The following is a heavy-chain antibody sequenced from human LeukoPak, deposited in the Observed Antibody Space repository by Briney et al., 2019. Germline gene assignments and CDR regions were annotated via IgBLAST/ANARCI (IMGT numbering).Heavy chain of an antibody. CDR2: IIPILGIA. V-gene: IGHV1-69*04. Sequence: SVKVSCKASGGTFSSYAISWVRQAPGQGLEWMGRIIPILGIANYAQKFQGRVTITADKSTSTAYMELSSLRSEDTAVYYCAREGDGYNRDAFDIWGQGTMVTVSS. CDR1: GGTFSSYA. J-gene: IGHJ3*02. D-gene: IGHD5-24*01. CDR3: AREGDGYNRDAFDI.